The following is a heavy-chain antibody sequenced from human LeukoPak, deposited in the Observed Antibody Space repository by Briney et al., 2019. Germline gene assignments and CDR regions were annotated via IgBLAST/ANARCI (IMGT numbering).Heavy chain of an antibody. CDR1: GGSISSYY. V-gene: IGHV4-59*01. CDR2: IYFRGST. CDR3: ASLYSSSWSGSFDY. D-gene: IGHD6-13*01. Sequence: ETLSLTCTVSGGSISSYYWSWIRQPPGEGLEWIGYIYFRGSTNYNPSLKSRVTISVDTSKNQFSLKLNSVTAADTAVYYCASLYSSSWSGSFDYWGQGTLVTVSS. J-gene: IGHJ4*02.